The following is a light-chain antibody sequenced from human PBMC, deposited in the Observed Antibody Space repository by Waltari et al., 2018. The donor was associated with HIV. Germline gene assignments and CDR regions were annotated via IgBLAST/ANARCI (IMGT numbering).Light chain of an antibody. Sequence: EIGLTQSPGTLSLSPGERATLSCRASQSVSSSYLAWYQQKPGQAPRLLIYGASCRATGIPDRLIRSGYWTDFTLTISRLEPEDFAVYYGQQYGSLPLTFGGGIKVEIK. CDR2: GAS. J-gene: IGKJ4*01. V-gene: IGKV3-20*01. CDR3: QQYGSLPLT. CDR1: QSVSSSY.